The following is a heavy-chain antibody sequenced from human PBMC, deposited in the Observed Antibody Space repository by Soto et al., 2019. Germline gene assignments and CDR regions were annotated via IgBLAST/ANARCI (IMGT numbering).Heavy chain of an antibody. J-gene: IGHJ5*02. D-gene: IGHD6-13*01. Sequence: PGGSVRRSCAASGFTFSSYAMSWVRQAPGKGLEWVSAISGSGGSTYYADSVKGRFTISRDNSKNTLYLQMNSLRAEDTAVYYCAKAPLLRIAAAPRFDPWGQGTLVTVSS. CDR1: GFTFSSYA. CDR3: AKAPLLRIAAAPRFDP. CDR2: ISGSGGST. V-gene: IGHV3-23*01.